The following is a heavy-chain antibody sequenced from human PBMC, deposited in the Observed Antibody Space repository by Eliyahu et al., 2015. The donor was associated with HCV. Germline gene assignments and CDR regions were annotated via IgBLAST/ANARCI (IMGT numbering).Heavy chain of an antibody. Sequence: EVQLLESGGGLVQPGGSLRLSXXASGFXFSSYXMHWVXQAPGKGLEYXSGISSXGGSTYYADSVKGRFTISRDNSKNTLYLQMSSLRAEDTAVYYCVKDGAEPFDYWGQGTLVTVSS. CDR3: VKDGAEPFDY. CDR1: GFXFSSYX. CDR2: ISSXGGST. V-gene: IGHV3-64D*09. J-gene: IGHJ4*02. D-gene: IGHD1-14*01.